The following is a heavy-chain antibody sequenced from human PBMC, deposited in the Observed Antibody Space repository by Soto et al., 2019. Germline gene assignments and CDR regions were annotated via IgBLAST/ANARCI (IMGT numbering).Heavy chain of an antibody. CDR2: ISSSGDGT. J-gene: IGHJ6*04. Sequence: GGSLRLSCAASGFTFNSYAMTWVRQAPGKGLEWVSIISSSGDGTYYVDSVKGRFTISRDNSRNTLNLQMNSLRAEDTAVYYCAKKAEFWSWGIDVCGKGTTLTLS. D-gene: IGHD3-3*01. CDR3: AKKAEFWSWGIDV. V-gene: IGHV3-23*01. CDR1: GFTFNSYA.